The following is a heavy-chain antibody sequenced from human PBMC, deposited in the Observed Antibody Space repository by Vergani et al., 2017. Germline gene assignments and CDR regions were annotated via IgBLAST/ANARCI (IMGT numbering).Heavy chain of an antibody. J-gene: IGHJ4*02. V-gene: IGHV4-30-4*08. CDR1: GGSISSGDYY. D-gene: IGHD4-23*01. Sequence: QVQLQESGPGLVKPSQTLSLTCTVSGGSISSGDYYWSWIRQPPGKGLEWIGYIYYSGSTYSNPYLKSRVTISVDTSKNQFSLKLSSVTAADTAVYYCARDSYGGNELSDYWGQGTLVTVSS. CDR2: IYYSGST. CDR3: ARDSYGGNELSDY.